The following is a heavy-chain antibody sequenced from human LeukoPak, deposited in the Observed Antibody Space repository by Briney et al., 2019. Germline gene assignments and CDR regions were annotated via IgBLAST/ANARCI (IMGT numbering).Heavy chain of an antibody. V-gene: IGHV1-24*01. J-gene: IGHJ4*02. D-gene: IGHD3-10*01. CDR2: FDPEDGET. CDR3: ATVVVGPPVGVGESKTDQYYFDY. Sequence: APVKVSCKVSGYTLTELSMHWVRQAPGKGLEWMGGFDPEDGETIYAQKFQGRVTMTEDTSTDTAYMELSSLRSEDTAVYYCATVVVGPPVGVGESKTDQYYFDYWGQGTLVTVSS. CDR1: GYTLTELS.